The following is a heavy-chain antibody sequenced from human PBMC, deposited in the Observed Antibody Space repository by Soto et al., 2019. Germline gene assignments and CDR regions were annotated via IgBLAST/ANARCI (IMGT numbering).Heavy chain of an antibody. CDR1: GYTFTSYD. Sequence: ASVKVSCKASGYTFTSYDINWVRQASGQGLEWLGWMNPKSGQKAYVEKFQGRVTMTANTSISTAYMELSSLRSDDTAVYSCARDIGPALDWFGPWGQGTLVTVSS. V-gene: IGHV1-8*01. CDR2: MNPKSGQK. J-gene: IGHJ5*02. CDR3: ARDIGPALDWFGP. D-gene: IGHD5-18*01.